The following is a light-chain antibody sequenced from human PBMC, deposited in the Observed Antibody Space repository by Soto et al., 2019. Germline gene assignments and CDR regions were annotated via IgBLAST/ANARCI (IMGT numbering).Light chain of an antibody. V-gene: IGLV1-44*01. CDR3: AAWYDSLTGLV. CDR2: SNN. Sequence: QSALTQPPSASGTPGQRVTISCSGSRYNIGSNAVSWYQSLPGTAPKLLIYSNNQRPSGVPDRFSGSKSGTSASLGISGLQSDDEADYYCAAWYDSLTGLVFGGGTKLTVL. J-gene: IGLJ2*01. CDR1: RYNIGSNA.